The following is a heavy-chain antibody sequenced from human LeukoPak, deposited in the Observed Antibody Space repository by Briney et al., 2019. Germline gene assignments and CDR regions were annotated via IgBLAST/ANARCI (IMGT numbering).Heavy chain of an antibody. D-gene: IGHD3-9*01. CDR1: GGSISSYY. Sequence: SETLSLTCTVSGGSISSYYWSWIRQPPGKGLEWIGYIHYSGSTNYNPSLKSRVTISVDTSKNQFSLKLSSVTAAGTAVYYCARRSYFGRYWYFDLWGRGTLVTVSS. CDR3: ARRSYFGRYWYFDL. V-gene: IGHV4-59*01. CDR2: IHYSGST. J-gene: IGHJ2*01.